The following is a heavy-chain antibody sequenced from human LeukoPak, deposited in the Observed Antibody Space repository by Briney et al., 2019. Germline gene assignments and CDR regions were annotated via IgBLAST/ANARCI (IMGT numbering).Heavy chain of an antibody. Sequence: PGGSLRLSCVASGFTFSDYAMSWVRQAPGKGLEWVSTISASGGSTYYADSVKGRFTISRDSSKNTLYLQMNSLRAEDTAVYYCAKAGSGTSLLFDYWGQGTLVTVSS. D-gene: IGHD1-26*01. CDR1: GFTFSDYA. CDR3: AKAGSGTSLLFDY. J-gene: IGHJ4*02. CDR2: ISASGGST. V-gene: IGHV3-23*01.